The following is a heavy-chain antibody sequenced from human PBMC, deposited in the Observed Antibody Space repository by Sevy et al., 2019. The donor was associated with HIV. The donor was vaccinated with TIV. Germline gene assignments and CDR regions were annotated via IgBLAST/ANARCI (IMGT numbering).Heavy chain of an antibody. V-gene: IGHV3-30*18. CDR3: AKQDGYNLFDY. CDR2: ISYDGSNK. D-gene: IGHD5-12*01. CDR1: GIIFTTSG. J-gene: IGHJ4*02. Sequence: GGSLRLSCAVSGIIFTTSGMHWVRQAPGKGLEWVAVISYDGSNKYYGDSVKGRFTISRDNSKNTLSLQMNSLRAEDTAVYYCAKQDGYNLFDYWGQGTLVTVSS.